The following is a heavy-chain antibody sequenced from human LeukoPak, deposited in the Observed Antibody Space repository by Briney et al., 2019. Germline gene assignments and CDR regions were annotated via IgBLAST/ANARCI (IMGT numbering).Heavy chain of an antibody. CDR3: ARKMATRPTIDY. CDR1: GFTFSSYA. J-gene: IGHJ4*02. Sequence: GRSLRLSCAASGFTFSSYAMHWVRQAPGKGLEWVAVISYDGSNKYYADSVKGRSTISRDNSKNTLYLQRNSLRAEDTAVYYCARKMATRPTIDYWGQGTLVTVSS. D-gene: IGHD5-24*01. V-gene: IGHV3-30*04. CDR2: ISYDGSNK.